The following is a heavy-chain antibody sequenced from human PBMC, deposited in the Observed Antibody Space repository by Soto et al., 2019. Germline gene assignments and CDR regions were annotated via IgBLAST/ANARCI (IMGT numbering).Heavy chain of an antibody. Sequence: GGSLRLSCAASGFTFNTYGMHWVRQAPGRGLEWVALISYDGSNKYYADSVKGRFTISRDNSKNMLYLQMSGLRAEDTAVFYCAKDHSGFDPAYYFDYWGQGTLVTVSS. CDR1: GFTFNTYG. J-gene: IGHJ4*02. CDR3: AKDHSGFDPAYYFDY. D-gene: IGHD5-12*01. V-gene: IGHV3-30*18. CDR2: ISYDGSNK.